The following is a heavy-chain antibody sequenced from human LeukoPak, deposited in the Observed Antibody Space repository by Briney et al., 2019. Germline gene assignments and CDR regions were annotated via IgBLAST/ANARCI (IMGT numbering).Heavy chain of an antibody. D-gene: IGHD6-19*01. Sequence: GSLRLSCAASGFTVSSNYMSWVRQAPGKGLEWVSVIYSGGSTYYADSVKGRFTISRDNSKNTLYLQMNSLRAEDTAVYYCARDPNSGWYGVFDYWGQGTLVTVSS. J-gene: IGHJ4*02. CDR2: IYSGGST. CDR1: GFTVSSNY. CDR3: ARDPNSGWYGVFDY. V-gene: IGHV3-53*01.